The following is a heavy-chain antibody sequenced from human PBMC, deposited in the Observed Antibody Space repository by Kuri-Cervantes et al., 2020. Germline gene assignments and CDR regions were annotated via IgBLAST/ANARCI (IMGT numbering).Heavy chain of an antibody. V-gene: IGHV4-59*12. CDR3: ARADSSSWNAFDI. D-gene: IGHD6-13*01. Sequence: SETLSLTCTVSGGSISSYYWSWIRQPPGKGLEWIGYIYYSGSTYYNPSLKSRVTISVDTSKNQFSLKLSSVTAADTAVYYCARADSSSWNAFDIWGQGTMVTVSS. CDR2: IYYSGST. CDR1: GGSISSYY. J-gene: IGHJ3*02.